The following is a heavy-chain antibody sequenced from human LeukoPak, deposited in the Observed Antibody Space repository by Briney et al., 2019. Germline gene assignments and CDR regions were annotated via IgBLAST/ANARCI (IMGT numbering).Heavy chain of an antibody. Sequence: GGSLRLSCAASGFTFDDYAMHWVRQAPGKGLEWVSLISGDGGSTYYADSVKGRFTISRDNSKNSLYLQMNSLRTEDAALYYCAKDTLIYYYDSSGYSRPNYYYYGMDVWGQGTTVTVSS. CDR3: AKDTLIYYYDSSGYSRPNYYYYGMDV. J-gene: IGHJ6*02. CDR2: ISGDGGST. V-gene: IGHV3-43*02. CDR1: GFTFDDYA. D-gene: IGHD3-22*01.